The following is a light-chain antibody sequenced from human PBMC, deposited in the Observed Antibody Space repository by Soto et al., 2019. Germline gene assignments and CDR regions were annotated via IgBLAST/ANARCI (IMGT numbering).Light chain of an antibody. V-gene: IGKV3-11*01. CDR1: QSVKTF. CDR3: QQRSNWPPIT. J-gene: IGKJ5*01. CDR2: DAS. Sequence: EIVLPQSPATLSLSPGERSTLSCIASQSVKTFLVWYQQRPGQAPRLLIHDASHRAAGIPARFSGSGFGTDFTLTISSLEPEDAAVYYCQQRSNWPPITFGQGTRLEIK.